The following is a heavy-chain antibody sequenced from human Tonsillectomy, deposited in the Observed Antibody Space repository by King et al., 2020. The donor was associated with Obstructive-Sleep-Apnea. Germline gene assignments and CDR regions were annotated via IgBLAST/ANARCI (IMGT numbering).Heavy chain of an antibody. CDR2: IYYDGTKK. CDR1: GFTFSSYG. J-gene: IGHJ6*02. D-gene: IGHD1-20*01. CDR3: ARVQSLGALTRNLPYYYYALDV. V-gene: IGHV3-33*01. Sequence: VQLVESGGGVVPPGRSLRLSCAASGFTFSSYGMHWVRQAPGKGLEWVAGIYYDGTKKYYVDSVKGRFTISRDNSKNTLYLQLNSLRAEDTAVYYCARVQSLGALTRNLPYYYYALDVWGQGTTVTVSS.